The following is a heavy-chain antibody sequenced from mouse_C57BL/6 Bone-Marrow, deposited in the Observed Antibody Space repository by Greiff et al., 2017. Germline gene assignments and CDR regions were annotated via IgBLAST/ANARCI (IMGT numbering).Heavy chain of an antibody. CDR3: ARRDYSNDY. D-gene: IGHD2-5*01. CDR1: GYTFTDYY. CDR2: INPNNGGT. V-gene: IGHV1-26*01. Sequence: EVQLQQSGPELVKPGASVKISCKASGYTFTDYYMNWVKQSHGKSLEWIGDINPNNGGTSYNQKFKGKATLTVDKSSSTAYMELRSLTSEDSAVYYCARRDYSNDYWGQGTTLTVSS. J-gene: IGHJ2*01.